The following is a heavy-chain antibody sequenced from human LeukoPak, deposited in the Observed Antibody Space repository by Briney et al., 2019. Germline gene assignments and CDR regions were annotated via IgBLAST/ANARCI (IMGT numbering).Heavy chain of an antibody. CDR1: GGSFSGYF. CDR2: VGHSGSN. D-gene: IGHD3-10*01. CDR3: AKHYMGSSYNHGLDC. V-gene: IGHV4-34*01. J-gene: IGHJ4*02. Sequence: PSETLSLTCAVSGGSFSGYFWRWIRQPPGKGLEWIGDVGHSGSNDYNPSLKSRVTISVDTSKNQFSLKLSSVTAADTALYYCAKHYMGSSYNHGLDCWGQGTLVTVSS.